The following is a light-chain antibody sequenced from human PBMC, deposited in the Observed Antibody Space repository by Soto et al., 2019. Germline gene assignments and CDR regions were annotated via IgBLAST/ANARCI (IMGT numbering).Light chain of an antibody. V-gene: IGKV1-39*01. Sequence: DIQMTQSPSSLSASLGDRVTITCRASQTISTYLNWYQQRPGKAPKLLIYDASRLQNAVPSRFSGGGSGTDFTLTSSSLQPEDFATYYCHHCYSTPRTFGGGTRVESK. CDR1: QTISTY. CDR2: DAS. CDR3: HHCYSTPRT. J-gene: IGKJ4*01.